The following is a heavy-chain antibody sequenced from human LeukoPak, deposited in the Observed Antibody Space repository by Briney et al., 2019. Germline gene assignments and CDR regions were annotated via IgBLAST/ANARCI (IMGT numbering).Heavy chain of an antibody. J-gene: IGHJ3*02. D-gene: IGHD1-26*01. CDR1: GGSFSGYY. CDR3: SYSGTYSAFGI. Sequence: PSETLSLTCAVYGGSFSGYYWSWIRQPPGKGLEWIGEINHSGSTNYNPSFKSRVAISVDTSKNHFSLTLNAVTAADTAVYCASYSGTYSAFGIWGQGTPVTVSS. V-gene: IGHV4-34*03. CDR2: INHSGST.